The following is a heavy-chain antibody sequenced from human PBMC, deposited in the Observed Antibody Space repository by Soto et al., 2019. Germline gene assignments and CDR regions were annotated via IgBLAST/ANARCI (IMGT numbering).Heavy chain of an antibody. CDR3: AGALPSGREPNFDY. J-gene: IGHJ4*02. D-gene: IGHD6-25*01. V-gene: IGHV4-59*01. Sequence: PSETLSLTCTVSGGSISSYYWSWIRQPPGKALEWIGYIYYSGNTKYNPSLKSRVTISIDTSKNQFSLSLSSVTAADTAVYYCAGALPSGREPNFDYWGQGTLVTVSS. CDR1: GGSISSYY. CDR2: IYYSGNT.